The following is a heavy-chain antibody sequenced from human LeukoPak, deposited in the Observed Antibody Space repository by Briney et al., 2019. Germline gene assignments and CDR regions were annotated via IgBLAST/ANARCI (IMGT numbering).Heavy chain of an antibody. Sequence: GGSLRLSCAASGFTFSSYGMHWVRQAPGKGLEWVAVISYDGSNKYYADSVKGRFTISRDNSKNTLYLQMNSLRAEDTAVYYCAKNLGYSSGWSFDYWGQGTLVTVSS. D-gene: IGHD6-19*01. CDR2: ISYDGSNK. J-gene: IGHJ4*02. CDR1: GFTFSSYG. V-gene: IGHV3-30*18. CDR3: AKNLGYSSGWSFDY.